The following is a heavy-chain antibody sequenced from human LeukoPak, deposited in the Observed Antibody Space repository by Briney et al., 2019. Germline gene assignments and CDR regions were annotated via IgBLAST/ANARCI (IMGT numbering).Heavy chain of an antibody. J-gene: IGHJ4*02. CDR2: IWYDGSNK. CDR3: ARTMRPILTGYYSLDY. D-gene: IGHD3-9*01. Sequence: QAGGSLRLSCAASGFTFSSYGMHWVRQAPGKGLEWVAVIWYDGSNKYYADSVKGRFTISRDNSKNTLYLQMNSLRAEDTAVYYCARTMRPILTGYYSLDYWGQGTLVTVSS. CDR1: GFTFSSYG. V-gene: IGHV3-33*01.